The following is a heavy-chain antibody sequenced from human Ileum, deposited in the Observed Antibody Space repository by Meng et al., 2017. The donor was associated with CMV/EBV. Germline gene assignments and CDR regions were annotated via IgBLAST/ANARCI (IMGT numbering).Heavy chain of an antibody. Sequence: HITLRESGPPRLKPAQTLTLTRTFSGFSLSTNGIGVGWIRQTPGQALEWLALIYWDDDKHYRPSLKSRLAITTDSSKNHVVLIMTNMDPLDTATYYCVRRRGGGSGWTWFDSWGQGILVTVSS. D-gene: IGHD6-19*01. J-gene: IGHJ5*01. CDR2: IYWDDDK. V-gene: IGHV2-5*02. CDR1: GFSLSTNGIG. CDR3: VRRRGGGSGWTWFDS.